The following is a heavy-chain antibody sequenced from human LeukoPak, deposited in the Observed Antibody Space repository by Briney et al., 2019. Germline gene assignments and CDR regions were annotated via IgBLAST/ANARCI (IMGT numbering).Heavy chain of an antibody. V-gene: IGHV1-69*05. CDR1: GYTFSSYA. Sequence: ASVKVSCKASGYTFSSYAISWVRQAPGQGLEWMGGIIPIFGTANYAQKFQGRVTITTDESTSTAYMELSSLRSEDTAVYYCARSPLYSNYESALDYWGQGTLVTVSS. D-gene: IGHD4-11*01. CDR3: ARSPLYSNYESALDY. CDR2: IIPIFGTA. J-gene: IGHJ4*02.